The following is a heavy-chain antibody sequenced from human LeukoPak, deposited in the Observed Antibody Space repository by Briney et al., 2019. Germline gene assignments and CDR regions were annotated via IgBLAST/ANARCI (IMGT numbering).Heavy chain of an antibody. V-gene: IGHV1-24*01. J-gene: IGHJ6*02. D-gene: IGHD3/OR15-3a*01. CDR2: FDPEDGET. Sequence: ASVNVSCTVSGYTLTELSMHWVRQAPGKGLEWMGGFDPEDGETIYAQKFQGRVTMTEDTSTDTAYMELSSLRSEDTAVYYCATVPRPAFGPYYYYGMDVWGQGTTVTVSS. CDR3: ATVPRPAFGPYYYYGMDV. CDR1: GYTLTELS.